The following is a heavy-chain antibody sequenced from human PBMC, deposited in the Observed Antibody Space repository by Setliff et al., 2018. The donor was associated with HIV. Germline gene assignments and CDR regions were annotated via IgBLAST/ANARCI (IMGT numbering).Heavy chain of an antibody. V-gene: IGHV4-39*01. Sequence: PSETLSLTCTVSGGSLSSSNYYCGWIRQPPGKGLEWIGSIYYSGNTYYNPSLKSRVTISGDTSKKQFSLKLTSVTAADTAMYYCARRHTAFDPWGQGTLVTVSS. D-gene: IGHD5-18*01. CDR3: ARRHTAFDP. CDR2: IYYSGNT. J-gene: IGHJ5*02. CDR1: GGSLSSSNYY.